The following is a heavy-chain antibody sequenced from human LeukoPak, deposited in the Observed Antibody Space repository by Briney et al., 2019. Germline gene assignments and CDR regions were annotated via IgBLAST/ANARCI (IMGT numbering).Heavy chain of an antibody. V-gene: IGHV1-24*01. CDR1: GYTLTELS. D-gene: IGHD6-19*01. CDR2: FDPEDGET. Sequence: ASVKVSCKVSGYTLTELSMHWVQQAPGKGLEWMGGFDPEDGETIYAQKFQGRVTMTEDTSTDTAYMELSSLRSEDTAVYYCATAKYRSGWYGALDIWGQGTMVTVSS. J-gene: IGHJ3*02. CDR3: ATAKYRSGWYGALDI.